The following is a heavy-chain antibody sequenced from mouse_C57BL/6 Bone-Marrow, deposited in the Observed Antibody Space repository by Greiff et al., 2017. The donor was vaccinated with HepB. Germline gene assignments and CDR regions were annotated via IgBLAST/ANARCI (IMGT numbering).Heavy chain of an antibody. V-gene: IGHV1-81*01. J-gene: IGHJ4*01. Sequence: QVQLQQSGAELARPGASVKLSCKASGYTFTSYGISWVKQRTGQGLEWIGEIYPRSGNTYYNEKFKGKATLTADKSSSTAYMELRSLTSEDSAVYFCARSGQFITTVVAKGYYAMDYWGQGTSVTVSS. CDR1: GYTFTSYG. CDR2: IYPRSGNT. D-gene: IGHD1-1*01. CDR3: ARSGQFITTVVAKGYYAMDY.